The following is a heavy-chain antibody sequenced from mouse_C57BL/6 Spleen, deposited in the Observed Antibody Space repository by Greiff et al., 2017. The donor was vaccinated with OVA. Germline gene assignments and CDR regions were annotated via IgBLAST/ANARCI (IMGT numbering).Heavy chain of an antibody. CDR1: GYTFTSYW. J-gene: IGHJ2*01. CDR3: ARELPYYFAY. Sequence: QVQLQQPGAELVRPGSSVKLSCKASGYTFTSYWMNWVKQRPIQGLEWIGNIDPSDSDTHYNQKFKDKATLTADKSSSTAYMQLRSLTSEDSAVYYCARELPYYFAYWGQGTTLTVSS. V-gene: IGHV1-52*01. D-gene: IGHD2-12*01. CDR2: IDPSDSDT.